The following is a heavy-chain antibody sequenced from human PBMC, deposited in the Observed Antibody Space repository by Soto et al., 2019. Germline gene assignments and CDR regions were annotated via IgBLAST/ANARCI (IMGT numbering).Heavy chain of an antibody. V-gene: IGHV4-31*03. CDR2: ISYTGSA. CDR3: ASFGSSSWNWFDP. CDR1: GGSISSGGYY. J-gene: IGHJ5*02. D-gene: IGHD6-6*01. Sequence: QVQLQESGPGLVKPSQTLSLTCTVSGGSISSGGYYWSWIRQHPGKGLEWIGYISYTGSAYYNPSLESRVKISVDTSMTLFSLKLSSVTAADTAVYYCASFGSSSWNWFDPWGQGTLVSVSS.